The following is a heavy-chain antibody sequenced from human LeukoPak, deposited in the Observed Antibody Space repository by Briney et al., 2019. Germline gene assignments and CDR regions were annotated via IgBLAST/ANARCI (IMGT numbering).Heavy chain of an antibody. D-gene: IGHD6-19*01. CDR3: ARETVAGTFDY. J-gene: IGHJ4*02. Sequence: GGSLRLSCAGSGSTFSDYYMSWIRQAPGKGLEWVSDLSSRGDIISYADSVKGRFTISRDNAKNSLYLQINSLRAEDTAVYYCARETVAGTFDYWGQGTLVTVSS. CDR1: GSTFSDYY. CDR2: LSSRGDII. V-gene: IGHV3-11*01.